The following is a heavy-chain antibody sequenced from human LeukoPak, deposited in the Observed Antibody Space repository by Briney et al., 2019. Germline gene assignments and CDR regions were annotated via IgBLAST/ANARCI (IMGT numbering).Heavy chain of an antibody. Sequence: SGPTLVNPTQTLTLTCTFSGFSLSTSGMCVSWIRQPPGKALEWLALSDWDDDKYYSTSLKTRLTISKDTSKNQVVLTMTNMDPVDTATYYCARKAVAGTEWYFDLWGRGTLVTVSS. CDR3: ARKAVAGTEWYFDL. CDR1: GFSLSTSGMC. V-gene: IGHV2-70*01. D-gene: IGHD6-19*01. CDR2: SDWDDDK. J-gene: IGHJ2*01.